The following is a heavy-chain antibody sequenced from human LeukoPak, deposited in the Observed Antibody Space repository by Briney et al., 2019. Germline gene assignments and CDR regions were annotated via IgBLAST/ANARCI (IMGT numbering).Heavy chain of an antibody. CDR3: ARVLMVYATLQLYYYYYGMDV. Sequence: SETLSLTCTVSGGSISSSSYYWGWIRQPPGKGLEWIGSIYYSGSTYYNPSLKSRVTISVDTSKNQFSLKLSSVTAADTAVYYCARVLMVYATLQLYYYYYGMDVWGQGTTVTVSS. V-gene: IGHV4-39*01. D-gene: IGHD2-8*01. CDR2: IYYSGST. CDR1: GGSISSSSYY. J-gene: IGHJ6*02.